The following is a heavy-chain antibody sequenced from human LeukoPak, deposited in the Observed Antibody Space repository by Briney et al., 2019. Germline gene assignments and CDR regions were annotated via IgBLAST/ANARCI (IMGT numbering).Heavy chain of an antibody. V-gene: IGHV4-59*02. CDR3: ARNKGYCSGGSCYSRWFDP. J-gene: IGHJ5*02. CDR1: GGSVSSYY. CDR2: IYSSVST. D-gene: IGHD2-15*01. Sequence: SQTLSLTCTVSGGSVSSYYCSCIRHPPGEGIEWIGYIYSSVSTNYNPSPKSRVPISGDTPKNQFSLNLSSVTATDTAGDYCARNKGYCSGGSCYSRWFDPWGQGTLVTVSS.